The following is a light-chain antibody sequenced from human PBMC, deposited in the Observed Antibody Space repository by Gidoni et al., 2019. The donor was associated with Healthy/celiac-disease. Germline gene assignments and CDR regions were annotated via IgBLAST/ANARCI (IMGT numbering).Light chain of an antibody. CDR2: LGS. V-gene: IGKV2-28*01. J-gene: IGKJ3*01. CDR1: QSLLHSNGYNY. CDR3: MQALQTPLVT. Sequence: DVAMTQSPLSLPVTPGEPASISCRSSQSLLHSNGYNYFGWYLQKPGQSPQLLISLGSNRASGGPDRFSGSGSGTDFTLKISRVEAEDVGVYYCMQALQTPLVTFGPGTKVDIK.